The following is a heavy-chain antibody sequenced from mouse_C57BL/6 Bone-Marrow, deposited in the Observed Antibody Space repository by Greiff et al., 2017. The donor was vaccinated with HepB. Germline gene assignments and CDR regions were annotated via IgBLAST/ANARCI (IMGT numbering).Heavy chain of an antibody. CDR1: GFSFSSYA. CDR3: ARDWGGDY. J-gene: IGHJ2*01. CDR2: ISDGGSYT. V-gene: IGHV5-4*01. Sequence: EVKLMESGGGLVKPGGSLKLSCAASGFSFSSYAMSWVRQTPEKRLEWVATISDGGSYTYYPDNVKGRFTISRDNAKNNLYLQMSHLKSEDTAMYYWARDWGGDYWGQGTTLTVSS.